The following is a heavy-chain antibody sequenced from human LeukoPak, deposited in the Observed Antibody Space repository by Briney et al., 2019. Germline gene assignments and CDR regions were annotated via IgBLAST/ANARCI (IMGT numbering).Heavy chain of an antibody. CDR2: IYYTGST. V-gene: IGHV4-39*07. Sequence: SETLSLTCTISGGSISTSTSYWGWIRQPPGKGLEWIGIIYYTGSTYYNPSLKSRVTISADTSKNQFSLKLSSVTAADTAVYYCAKDGQSGFSFDPWGQGTLVTVSS. CDR1: GGSISTSTSY. CDR3: AKDGQSGFSFDP. J-gene: IGHJ5*02. D-gene: IGHD1-26*01.